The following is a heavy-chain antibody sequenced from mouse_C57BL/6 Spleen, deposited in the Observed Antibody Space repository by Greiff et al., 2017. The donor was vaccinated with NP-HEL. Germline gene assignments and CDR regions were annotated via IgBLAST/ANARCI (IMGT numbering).Heavy chain of an antibody. Sequence: EVKLMESGPELVKPGASVKISCKASGYSFTGYYMNWVKQSPEKSLEWIGEINPSTGGTTYNQKFKAKATLTVDKSSSTAYMQLKSLTSEDSAVYYCARNYYGSSYGYAMDYWGQGTSVTVSS. J-gene: IGHJ4*01. V-gene: IGHV1-42*01. CDR3: ARNYYGSSYGYAMDY. CDR2: INPSTGGT. D-gene: IGHD1-1*01. CDR1: GYSFTGYY.